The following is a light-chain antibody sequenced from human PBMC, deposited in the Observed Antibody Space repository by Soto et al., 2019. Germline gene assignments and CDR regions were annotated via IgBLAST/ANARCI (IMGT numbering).Light chain of an antibody. CDR2: AAS. CDR1: QSISTY. Sequence: TLSLSPGDRATLSCSASQSISTYVNWFQQKPGQPPRLLIYAASTRVTGIPDRISGSGSGTDFSLTISSLEPEDSAVYYCQQNYNLQGTFGPGTRWIS. J-gene: IGKJ1*01. V-gene: IGKV3-11*01. CDR3: QQNYNLQGT.